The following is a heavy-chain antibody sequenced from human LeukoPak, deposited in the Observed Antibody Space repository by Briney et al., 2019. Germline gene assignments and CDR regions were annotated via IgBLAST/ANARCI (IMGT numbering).Heavy chain of an antibody. Sequence: PSETLTLTPTVSGGSTGNYYWSWIRQRPRKGLGWIGYMYYSGSTNYKSSLQSRITISVDTSKNQFSLKLSSVTAADTAVYYCARRGVAVAGYFDYWGQGTLVTVSS. D-gene: IGHD6-19*01. CDR2: MYYSGST. V-gene: IGHV4-59*12. CDR1: GGSTGNYY. J-gene: IGHJ4*02. CDR3: ARRGVAVAGYFDY.